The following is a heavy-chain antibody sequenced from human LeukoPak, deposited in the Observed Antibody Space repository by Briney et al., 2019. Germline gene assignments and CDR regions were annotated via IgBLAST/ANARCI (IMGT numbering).Heavy chain of an antibody. CDR1: GGSFSGYY. Sequence: SETLSLTCAVYGGSFSGYYWSWIRQPPGKGLEWIGEINHSGSTNYNPSLKSRVTISVDTSKNQFSLKLSSVTAADTAVYYCARGRRIAVAGTGRYFDLWGRGTLVTVSS. CDR2: INHSGST. CDR3: ARGRRIAVAGTGRYFDL. J-gene: IGHJ2*01. V-gene: IGHV4-34*01. D-gene: IGHD6-19*01.